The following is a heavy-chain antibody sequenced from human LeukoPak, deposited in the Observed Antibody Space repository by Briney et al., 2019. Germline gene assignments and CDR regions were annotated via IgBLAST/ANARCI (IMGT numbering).Heavy chain of an antibody. D-gene: IGHD3-10*01. CDR2: IYYSGST. V-gene: IGHV4-39*07. CDR1: GDSFSSVDYY. J-gene: IGHJ4*02. CDR3: ARDGIDFSGGWYYFDY. Sequence: SETLSLTCTVSGDSFSSVDYYWGWIRQPPGKGLEWIGSIYYSGSTYYNPSLKSRVTISVDTSKNQFSLKLSSVTAADTAVYYCARDGIDFSGGWYYFDYWGQGTLVTVSS.